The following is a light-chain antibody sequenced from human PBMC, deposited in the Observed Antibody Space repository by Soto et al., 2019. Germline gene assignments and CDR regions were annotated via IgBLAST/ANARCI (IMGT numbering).Light chain of an antibody. J-gene: IGLJ2*01. CDR2: DNS. CDR3: QSYDSSLSGVV. V-gene: IGLV1-40*01. CDR1: SSNIGAPYD. Sequence: QLVLTQPPSVSGAPGQRVTISCIGSSSNIGAPYDVHWYRQLPGTAPKLLIYDNSNRPSGVSDRFSGSKSGTSASLAITGLQAEDEADYYCQSYDSSLSGVVFGGGTKVTVL.